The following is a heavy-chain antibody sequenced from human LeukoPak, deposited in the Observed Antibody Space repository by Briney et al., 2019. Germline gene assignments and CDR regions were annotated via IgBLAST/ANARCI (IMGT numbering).Heavy chain of an antibody. D-gene: IGHD6-6*01. CDR2: ISWNSGSI. J-gene: IGHJ4*02. V-gene: IGHV3-9*01. CDR3: AKDRSSSGRGGLDY. Sequence: GGSLRLSCAASGFTFDDYAMHWVRQAPGKGLEWVSGISWNSGSIGYADSVKGRFTISRDNSKNTLYLQMNSLRAEDTAVYYCAKDRSSSGRGGLDYWGQGTLVTVSS. CDR1: GFTFDDYA.